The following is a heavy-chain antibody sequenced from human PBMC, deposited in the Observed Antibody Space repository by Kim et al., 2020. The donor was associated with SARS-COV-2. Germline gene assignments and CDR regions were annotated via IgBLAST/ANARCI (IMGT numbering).Heavy chain of an antibody. V-gene: IGHV3-23*01. Sequence: GRFTISRDKSKNTLYLQKNSLRAEDTAVYYCATTIDGRYSYAWGNWFDPWGQGTLVTVSS. D-gene: IGHD5-18*01. J-gene: IGHJ5*02. CDR3: ATTIDGRYSYAWGNWFDP.